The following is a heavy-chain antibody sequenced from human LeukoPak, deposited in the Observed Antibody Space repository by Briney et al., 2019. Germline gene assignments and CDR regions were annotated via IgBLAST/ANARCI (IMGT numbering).Heavy chain of an antibody. CDR1: GFSFSSYG. V-gene: IGHV3-30*02. CDR3: AKGGEYSTSWDDTFDI. Sequence: GGSLRLSCAASGFSFSSYGMHWVRQAPGKGLEWVAVVWYVGSEKYYTDSVKGRFTISRDNSKNTLYLDMNSLRTEDTALYYCAKGGEYSTSWDDTFDIWGQGTMVTVSS. CDR2: VWYVGSEK. J-gene: IGHJ3*02. D-gene: IGHD2-2*01.